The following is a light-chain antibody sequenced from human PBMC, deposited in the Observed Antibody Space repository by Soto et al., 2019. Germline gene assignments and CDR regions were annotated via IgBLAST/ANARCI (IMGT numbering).Light chain of an antibody. V-gene: IGKV4-1*01. J-gene: IGKJ2*02. CDR1: QNVLSSSNNRNY. Sequence: DIVMAQSPDSLAVSLGERATINCKSSQNVLSSSNNRNYLAWYRQKPGQPPELLIYWASTRESGVPDRFSGGGSGTDFTLTIISLKAEDVAVYYCQQYFTSPCTFVQGTKLEIK. CDR3: QQYFTSPCT. CDR2: WAS.